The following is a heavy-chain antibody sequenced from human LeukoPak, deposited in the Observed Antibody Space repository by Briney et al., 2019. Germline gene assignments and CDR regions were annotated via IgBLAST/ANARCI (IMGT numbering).Heavy chain of an antibody. CDR2: IYTSGST. Sequence: PSETLSLTCTVSGGSISSYYWSWIRQPPGKGLEWIGRIYTSGSTNYNPSLKSRVTISVDTSKNQFSLKLSSVTAADTAVYYCARDRIMQWLGTFDYWGQGTLVTVSS. CDR3: ARDRIMQWLGTFDY. D-gene: IGHD6-19*01. V-gene: IGHV4-4*08. J-gene: IGHJ4*02. CDR1: GGSISSYY.